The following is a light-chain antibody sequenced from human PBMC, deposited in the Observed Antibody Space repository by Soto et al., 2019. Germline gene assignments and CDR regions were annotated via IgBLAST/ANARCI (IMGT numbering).Light chain of an antibody. CDR1: SGDVGGYNY. CDR2: EVI. V-gene: IGLV2-8*01. J-gene: IGLJ1*01. CDR3: SSYAGSRIFV. Sequence: QSVLTQPPSASGSPGQSVTLSCTGTSGDVGGYNYVSWYQQHPGKAPKLLIYEVIKRPSGVPDRFSGSKYGNTASLTVSGLQAEDEADYFCSSYAGSRIFVFGTGTKLTVL.